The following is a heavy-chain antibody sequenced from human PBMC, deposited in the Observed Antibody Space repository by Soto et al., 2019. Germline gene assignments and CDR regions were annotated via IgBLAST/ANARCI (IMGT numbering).Heavy chain of an antibody. CDR1: GVTLSNVW. CDR2: IKQDGSEK. Sequence: PGGSLRLSCAVSGVTLSNVWMNWVRQAPGKGLEWVANIKQDGSEKYYVDSVKGRFTISRDNAKNSLYLQMNSLKVEDMAVYYCARDAGVVAKNGFAPWGQETRVTVS. V-gene: IGHV3-7*01. D-gene: IGHD2-15*01. J-gene: IGHJ5*02. CDR3: ARDAGVVAKNGFAP.